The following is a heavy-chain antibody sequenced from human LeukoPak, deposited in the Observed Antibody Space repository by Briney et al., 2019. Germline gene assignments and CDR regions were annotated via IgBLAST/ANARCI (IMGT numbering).Heavy chain of an antibody. D-gene: IGHD6-19*01. J-gene: IGHJ5*02. Sequence: SETLSLTCAVSGASITSTHWWNWVRQAPGKGLEWIGEINHSGSTNYNPSLKSRVTISVDTSKNQFSLKLSSVTAADTAVYYCARVGKQWLVLRGWFDPWGQGTLVTVSS. CDR1: GASITSTHW. CDR3: ARVGKQWLVLRGWFDP. CDR2: INHSGST. V-gene: IGHV4-4*02.